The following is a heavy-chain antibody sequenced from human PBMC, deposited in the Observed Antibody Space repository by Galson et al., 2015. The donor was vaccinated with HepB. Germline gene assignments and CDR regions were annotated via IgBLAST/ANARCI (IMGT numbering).Heavy chain of an antibody. V-gene: IGHV5-51*01. J-gene: IGHJ4*02. CDR1: GYSFTTYW. CDR3: ARRPDGGNSRPSFRY. D-gene: IGHD4-23*01. CDR2: IYPGDSDT. Sequence: QSGAEVKKPGESLKISCKASGYSFTTYWIAWVRQMPGKGLEWMGIIYPGDSDTRYSPSFQGQVTITVDKSISTAYLQWSSLKASDTAMYYCARRPDGGNSRPSFRYWGQGTLVIVSS.